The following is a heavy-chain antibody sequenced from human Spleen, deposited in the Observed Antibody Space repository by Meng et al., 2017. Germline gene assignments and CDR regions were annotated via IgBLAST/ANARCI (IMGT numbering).Heavy chain of an antibody. CDR1: GGSISSSSYY. J-gene: IGHJ4*02. V-gene: IGHV4-39*07. CDR3: ARDPKSIAAPTTFDY. D-gene: IGHD6-6*01. Sequence: SETLSLTCTVSGGSISSSSYYWGWIRQPPGKGLEWIGSIYYSGSTYYNPSLKSRVTISVDTSKNQFSLKLSSVTAADTAVYYCARDPKSIAAPTTFDYWGQGTLVTVSS. CDR2: IYYSGST.